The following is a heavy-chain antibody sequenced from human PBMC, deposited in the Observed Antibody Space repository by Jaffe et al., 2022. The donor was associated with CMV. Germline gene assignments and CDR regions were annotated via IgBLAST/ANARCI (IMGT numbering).Heavy chain of an antibody. CDR1: GFTFSSYW. CDR2: IKQDGSEK. J-gene: IGHJ4*02. Sequence: EVQLVESGGGLVQPGGSLRLSCAASGFTFSSYWMSWVRQAPGKGLEWVANIKQDGSEKYYVDSVKGRFTISRDNAKNSLYLQMNSLRAEDTAVYYCARDLLLQQLVLDYWGQGTLVTVSS. CDR3: ARDLLLQQLVLDY. V-gene: IGHV3-7*03. D-gene: IGHD6-13*01.